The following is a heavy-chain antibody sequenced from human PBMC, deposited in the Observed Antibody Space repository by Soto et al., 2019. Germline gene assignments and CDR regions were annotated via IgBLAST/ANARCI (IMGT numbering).Heavy chain of an antibody. CDR1: GFTFDDYA. CDR3: AEDYDFWSGCFDY. D-gene: IGHD3-3*01. J-gene: IGHJ4*02. CDR2: ISWNSGTI. V-gene: IGHV3-9*01. Sequence: EVQLVESGGGLVQPGRSLRLSCAASGFTFDDYAMHWVRQAPGKGLEWVSGISWNSGTIGYAASVRGRFTISRDNAKNSLYLQMNSLRAEDTALYYCAEDYDFWSGCFDYWGQGTLVTVSS.